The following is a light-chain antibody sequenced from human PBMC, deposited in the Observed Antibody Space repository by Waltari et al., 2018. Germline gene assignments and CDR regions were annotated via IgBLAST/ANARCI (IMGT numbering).Light chain of an antibody. J-gene: IGKJ1*01. CDR3: QKYERLPAT. Sequence: EIVFTQSPGTLSLSLGDRATLSCRASQSIGSSVVWYQQRPGQAPRLLIYDISRRATGIPDRFSGSGYGTDFSLTISRLEPEDFAVYYCQKYERLPATFGQGTTVEIK. CDR2: DIS. V-gene: IGKV3-20*01. CDR1: QSIGSS.